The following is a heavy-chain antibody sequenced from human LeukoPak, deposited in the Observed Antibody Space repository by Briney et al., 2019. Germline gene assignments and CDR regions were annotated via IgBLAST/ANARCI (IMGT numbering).Heavy chain of an antibody. J-gene: IGHJ5*02. CDR3: ARDLGLTISDNWFDP. D-gene: IGHD3-9*01. Sequence: PSEALSLTCVVSGYSLSRGYFWVWIRPPPGKGLEWIGSIYHTGATYYNPSLRSPVTISVNTSKNQFSLELNSVTAADTAVYYCARDLGLTISDNWFDPWGQGTLVTVSS. CDR2: IYHTGAT. V-gene: IGHV4-38-2*02. CDR1: GYSLSRGYF.